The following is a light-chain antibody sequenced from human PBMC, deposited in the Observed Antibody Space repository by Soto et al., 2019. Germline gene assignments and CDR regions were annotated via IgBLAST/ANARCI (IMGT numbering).Light chain of an antibody. CDR2: SGS. V-gene: IGKV3-15*01. CDR3: QQYNNWPPIT. CDR1: QSVRDN. Sequence: DIVVSESPATLSVSQGERASLSCRASQSVRDNIAWYQQKPGQAPRLLIYSGSTRATGVPARFSGSGSGTEFTLTISSLQSDDFAVYYCQQYNNWPPITFGQGTRLEIK. J-gene: IGKJ5*01.